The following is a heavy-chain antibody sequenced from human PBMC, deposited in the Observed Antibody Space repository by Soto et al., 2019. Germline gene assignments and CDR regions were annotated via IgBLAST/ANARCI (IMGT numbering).Heavy chain of an antibody. CDR2: ISGSGGST. CDR1: GFTFSSHA. V-gene: IGHV3-23*01. CDR3: AKCLIRGGDCYSYTAIDY. D-gene: IGHD2-21*02. Sequence: GGSLRLSCAASGFTFSSHAMSWVRQAPGKGLEWVSAISGSGGSTYYADSVKGRFTISRDNSKNTLYLQMNSLRAEDTAVYYCAKCLIRGGDCYSYTAIDYWGQGTLVTVSS. J-gene: IGHJ4*02.